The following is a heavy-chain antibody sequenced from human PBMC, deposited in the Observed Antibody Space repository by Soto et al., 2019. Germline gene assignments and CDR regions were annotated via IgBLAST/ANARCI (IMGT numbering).Heavy chain of an antibody. CDR3: ARANIEAGTRLSY. V-gene: IGHV3-74*01. J-gene: IGHJ4*02. Sequence: EVQLVESGGGLVQPGGSLRLSCTASGLTFSSYWMHWVRQAPGKGLVWVSRINNDESSTTYADSVKGRFTISRDNAKNTLYLQMNSLRVEDTAVYYCARANIEAGTRLSYWGQGTLVTVSS. CDR2: INNDESST. D-gene: IGHD6-25*01. CDR1: GLTFSSYW.